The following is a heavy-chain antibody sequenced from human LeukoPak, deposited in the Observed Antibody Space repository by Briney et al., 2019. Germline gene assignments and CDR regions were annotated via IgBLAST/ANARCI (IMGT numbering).Heavy chain of an antibody. D-gene: IGHD2-15*01. CDR3: AKDLGYCSGGSC. J-gene: IGHJ4*02. Sequence: GGSLGLSCAASGFTFSSYAMSWVRQAPGKGLERVSAISGSGGSTYYADSVKGRFTISRDNSKNTLYLQMNSLRAEDTAVYYCAKDLGYCSGGSCWGQGTLVTVSS. CDR1: GFTFSSYA. CDR2: ISGSGGST. V-gene: IGHV3-23*01.